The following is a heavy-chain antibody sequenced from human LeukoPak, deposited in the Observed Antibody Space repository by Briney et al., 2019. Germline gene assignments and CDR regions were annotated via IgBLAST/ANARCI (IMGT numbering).Heavy chain of an antibody. CDR2: IYHSGST. CDR3: ARDIPIGGPYYYYMDV. V-gene: IGHV4-30-2*06. D-gene: IGHD3-10*01. J-gene: IGHJ6*03. CDR1: GGSISSGGYY. Sequence: SQTLSLTCTVSGGSISSGGYYWSWIRQSPGKGLEWIGYIYHSGSTYYNPSLKSRVTISVDRSKNQFSLKLSSVTAADTAVYYCARDIPIGGPYYYYMDVWGKGTTVTVSS.